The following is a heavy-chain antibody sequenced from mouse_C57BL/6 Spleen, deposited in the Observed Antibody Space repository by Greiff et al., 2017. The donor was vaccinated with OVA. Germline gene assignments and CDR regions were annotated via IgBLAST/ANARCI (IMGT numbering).Heavy chain of an antibody. CDR3: ARTGYDYYFDY. D-gene: IGHD2-4*01. CDR2: IYPGDGDT. CDR1: GYAFSSSW. Sequence: VQLQQSGPELVKPGASVKISCKASGYAFSSSWMNWVKQRPGKGLEWIGRIYPGDGDTNYNGKFKGKATLTADKSSSTAYLQLSSLTYEDSAVYFCARTGYDYYFDYWGQGTTLTVSS. J-gene: IGHJ2*01. V-gene: IGHV1-82*01.